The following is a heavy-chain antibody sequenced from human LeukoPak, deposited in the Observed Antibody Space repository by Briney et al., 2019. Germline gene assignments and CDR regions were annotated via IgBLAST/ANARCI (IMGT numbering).Heavy chain of an antibody. CDR1: GGSFSGYY. Sequence: SETLSLTCAVYGGSFSGYYWSWIRQPPGKGLEWIGEINHSGSTNYNPSLKSRVTISVDTSKNQFSLKLSSVTAADTAVYYCAGQNLLFGELLSWGQGTLVTVSS. D-gene: IGHD3-10*01. CDR3: AGQNLLFGELLS. V-gene: IGHV4-34*01. CDR2: INHSGST. J-gene: IGHJ5*02.